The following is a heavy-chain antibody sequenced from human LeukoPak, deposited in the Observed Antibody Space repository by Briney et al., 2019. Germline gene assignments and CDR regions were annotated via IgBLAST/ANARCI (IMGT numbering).Heavy chain of an antibody. V-gene: IGHV1-2*02. CDR3: ASSDSSGWDY. J-gene: IGHJ4*02. CDR2: INPNTGGT. D-gene: IGHD6-19*01. Sequence: ASVKVSCKDSGYCFTGYYMHWVRQAPGQGLEWMGWINPNTGGTNYAQKFQGRVTMTRDTSISTAYMELSRLSSDDTAVYYCASSDSSGWDYWGQGTLVTVSS. CDR1: GYCFTGYY.